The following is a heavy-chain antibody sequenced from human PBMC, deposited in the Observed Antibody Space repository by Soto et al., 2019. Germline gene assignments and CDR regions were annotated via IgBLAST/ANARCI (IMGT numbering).Heavy chain of an antibody. D-gene: IGHD2-21*02. CDR1: GFTFSSYA. J-gene: IGHJ1*01. V-gene: IGHV3-23*01. Sequence: GGSLRLSCAASGFTFSSYAMSWVRQAPGKGLEWVSAISGSGGSTYYADSVKGRFTISRDNSKNTLYLQMNSLRAEDTAVYYCANPGVVEKPMRYCGGDCYRFQHWGQGTLVTVSS. CDR3: ANPGVVEKPMRYCGGDCYRFQH. CDR2: ISGSGGST.